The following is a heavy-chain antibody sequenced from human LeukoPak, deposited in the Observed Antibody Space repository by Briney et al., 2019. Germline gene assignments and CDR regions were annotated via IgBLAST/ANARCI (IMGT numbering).Heavy chain of an antibody. CDR3: ARDLSTSSNWELDY. D-gene: IGHD1-1*01. CDR2: INPNSGGT. Sequence: ASVKVSCKASGYTFSGYYTHWVRQAPGQGLGWMGWINPNSGGTRYAQQFQGRVTMTRDTSIGTVYMELSILRSDDTAVYYCARDLSTSSNWELDYWAREPWSPSPQ. CDR1: GYTFSGYY. V-gene: IGHV1-2*02. J-gene: IGHJ4*02.